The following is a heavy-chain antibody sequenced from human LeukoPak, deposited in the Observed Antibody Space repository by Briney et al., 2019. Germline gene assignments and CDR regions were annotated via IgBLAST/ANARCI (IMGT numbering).Heavy chain of an antibody. V-gene: IGHV1-18*01. CDR3: AREQGYSYGSAHNWFDP. Sequence: GASVKVPCKASGYTFTSYGISWVRQAPGQGLEWMGWTSAYNGNTNYAQKLQGRVTMTTDTSTSTAYMELRSLRSDDTAVYYCAREQGYSYGSAHNWFDPWGQGTLVTVSS. CDR1: GYTFTSYG. CDR2: TSAYNGNT. J-gene: IGHJ5*02. D-gene: IGHD5-18*01.